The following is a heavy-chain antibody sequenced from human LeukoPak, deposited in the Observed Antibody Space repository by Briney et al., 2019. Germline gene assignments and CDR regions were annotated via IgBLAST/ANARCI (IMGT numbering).Heavy chain of an antibody. CDR1: GGSFSGYY. J-gene: IGHJ4*02. CDR2: INHSGST. V-gene: IGHV4-34*01. CDR3: ARGLITMVRGVKVSYFDY. Sequence: SETLSLTCAVYGGSFSGYYWSWIRQSPEKGLEWIGEINHSGSTNYNPSLKSRVTISVDTSKNQFSLKLSSVTAADTAVYYCARGLITMVRGVKVSYFDYWGQGTLVTVSS. D-gene: IGHD3-10*01.